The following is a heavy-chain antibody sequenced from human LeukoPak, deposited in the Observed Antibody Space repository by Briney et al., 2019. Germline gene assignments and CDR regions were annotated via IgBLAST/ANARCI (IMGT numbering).Heavy chain of an antibody. V-gene: IGHV3-21*01. J-gene: IGHJ3*02. CDR1: GFTFSNYA. CDR3: ARASSKQLAGYLPDGFDI. Sequence: GGSLRLSCAASGFTFSNYAMTWVRQAPGKGLEWVSSISSSGTYVYYADSVKGRFTISRDNAKNSLSLQMNSLRADDAAVYYCARASSKQLAGYLPDGFDIWGQGTMVTVSS. CDR2: ISSSGTYV. D-gene: IGHD3-9*01.